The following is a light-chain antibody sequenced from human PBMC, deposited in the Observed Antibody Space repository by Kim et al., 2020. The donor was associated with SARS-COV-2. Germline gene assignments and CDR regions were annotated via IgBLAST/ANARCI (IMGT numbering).Light chain of an antibody. V-gene: IGLV3-1*01. Sequence: SVSPGQTASITCSVDKLGDKYACWYQQKPGQPPVLVIYQDSKRPSGIPERFSGSNSGNTATLTISGTQAMDEADYYCQAWDSSTVVFGGGTQLTVL. CDR1: KLGDKY. J-gene: IGLJ2*01. CDR3: QAWDSSTVV. CDR2: QDS.